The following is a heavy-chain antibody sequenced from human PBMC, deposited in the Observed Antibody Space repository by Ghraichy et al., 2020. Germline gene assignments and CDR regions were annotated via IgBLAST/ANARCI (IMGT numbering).Heavy chain of an antibody. CDR1: GFSVSTSGVS. CDR2: IYWDDDK. CDR3: AHRQSPGPFDP. Sequence: SGPTLVKPTQTLTLTCTFSGFSVSTSGVSVAWIRQPPGKALEWLALIYWDDDKRYSPSLKSRLTITKDTSKNQVVLTMTNMDPVDTATYFCAHRQSPGPFDPWGQGTLVTVSS. V-gene: IGHV2-5*02. J-gene: IGHJ5*02.